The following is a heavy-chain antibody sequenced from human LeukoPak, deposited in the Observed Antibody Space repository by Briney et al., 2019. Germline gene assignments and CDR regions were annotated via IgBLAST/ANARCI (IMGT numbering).Heavy chain of an antibody. CDR1: GFTLSNFW. V-gene: IGHV3-7*02. Sequence: GGSLRLSCAASGFTLSNFWMSWVRQPPGKGLEWVANIRQDGNEKYYVDSVKGRFTISRDNAKNSLYLQMNSLRDEDAAVYYCARGAAGMAYFDYWGQGTLVTVSS. CDR2: IRQDGNEK. J-gene: IGHJ4*02. CDR3: ARGAAGMAYFDY. D-gene: IGHD5-18*01.